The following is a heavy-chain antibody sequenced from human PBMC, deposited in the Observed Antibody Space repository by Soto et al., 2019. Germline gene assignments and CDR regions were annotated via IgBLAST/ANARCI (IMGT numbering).Heavy chain of an antibody. CDR2: IRAYNGNT. J-gene: IGHJ6*02. D-gene: IGHD3-16*01. V-gene: IGHV1-18*01. CDR3: ARAKGPPPYYYYGMDV. CDR1: GYTFTSYG. Sequence: QVQLVQSGAEVKKPGASVKVSCKASGYTFTSYGISWVRQAPGQGLEWMGWIRAYNGNTNYAQKLQGRVTMTTDTPTSTAYMELRSLRSDDTAVYYCARAKGPPPYYYYGMDVWGQGTTVTVSS.